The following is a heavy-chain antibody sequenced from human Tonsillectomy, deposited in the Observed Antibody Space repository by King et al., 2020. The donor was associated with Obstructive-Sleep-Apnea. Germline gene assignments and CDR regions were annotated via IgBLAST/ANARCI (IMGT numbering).Heavy chain of an antibody. V-gene: IGHV4-59*08. CDR1: GDSISSYY. Sequence: QLQESGPGLVKPSETLSLTCTVSGDSISSYYWSWIRQPPGQGLEWIGYIYYSGSTMYNPSLKIRVTISVDTSKNQFSLKLSSVTAADTAVYYCARNTEHYYYYGMDVWGQGTTVTVSS. J-gene: IGHJ6*02. D-gene: IGHD1-26*01. CDR2: IYYSGST. CDR3: ARNTEHYYYYGMDV.